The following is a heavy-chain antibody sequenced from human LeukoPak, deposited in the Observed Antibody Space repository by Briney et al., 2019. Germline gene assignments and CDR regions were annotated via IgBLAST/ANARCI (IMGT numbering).Heavy chain of an antibody. D-gene: IGHD6-6*01. Sequence: PGGSLRLSCAASGFTFSSYWMHWVRQAPGKGLVWVSRINSDGSSTSYADPVKGRFTISGDNAKNTLYLQMNSLRAEDTAVYYCARDRAGAARAYMDVWGKGTTVTVSS. CDR3: ARDRAGAARAYMDV. CDR2: INSDGSST. J-gene: IGHJ6*03. CDR1: GFTFSSYW. V-gene: IGHV3-74*01.